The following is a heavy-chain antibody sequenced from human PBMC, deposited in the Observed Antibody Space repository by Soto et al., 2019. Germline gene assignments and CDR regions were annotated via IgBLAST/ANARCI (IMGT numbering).Heavy chain of an antibody. Sequence: HPGGSLRLSCAASGFTFSKYAMAWVRQAPGKGLEWVSVIAGGGGGIHYADSVKGRFTISRDTSKATLYLQMNSLRVDDTAVYYCAKYDSPDPTRTFDYWGRGSLVTVSS. CDR3: AKYDSPDPTRTFDY. V-gene: IGHV3-23*01. CDR1: GFTFSKYA. D-gene: IGHD1-1*01. CDR2: IAGGGGGI. J-gene: IGHJ4*02.